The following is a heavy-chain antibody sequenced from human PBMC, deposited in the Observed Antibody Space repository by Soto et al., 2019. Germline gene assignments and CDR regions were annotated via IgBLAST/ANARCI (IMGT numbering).Heavy chain of an antibody. Sequence: QVQLQQWGAGLLKPSETLSLTCAVYGGSFSGYYWTWIRQPPGTGLEWIGEINHSGSTNYNPSLKSRFAKSVDTTSNHFALNLTSVTAADTAVYYCARDKITGLFDYWGQGTLVTVSS. V-gene: IGHV4-34*01. D-gene: IGHD2-8*02. CDR1: GGSFSGYY. J-gene: IGHJ4*02. CDR2: INHSGST. CDR3: ARDKITGLFDY.